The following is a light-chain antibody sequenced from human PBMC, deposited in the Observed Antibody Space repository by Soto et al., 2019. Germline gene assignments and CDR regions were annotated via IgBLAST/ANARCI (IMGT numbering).Light chain of an antibody. CDR1: SSDVGGYNY. CDR2: EVS. CDR3: YSFAYSNDFGV. J-gene: IGLJ3*02. Sequence: QSALTQPPSASGSPGQSVTISCSGTSSDVGGYNYVSWYQQHPGKAPKLIYEVSKRPSGVPDRFSGSKSGNTASLTVSGLQAEDEADYYCYSFAYSNDFGVFGVGTQLTVL. V-gene: IGLV2-8*01.